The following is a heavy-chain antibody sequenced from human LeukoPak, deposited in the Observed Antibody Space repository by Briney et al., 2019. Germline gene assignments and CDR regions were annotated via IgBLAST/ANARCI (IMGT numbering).Heavy chain of an antibody. CDR1: GYTFTGYY. Sequence: ASVKVSCKASGYTFTGYYMHWVRQAPGQGLEWMGWINPNSGGTNYAQKFQGWVTMTRDTSISTAYMELSRLRSDDTAVYYCARGLMVRGVSLDYWGQGTLVTVSS. CDR2: INPNSGGT. CDR3: ARGLMVRGVSLDY. V-gene: IGHV1-2*04. D-gene: IGHD3-10*01. J-gene: IGHJ4*02.